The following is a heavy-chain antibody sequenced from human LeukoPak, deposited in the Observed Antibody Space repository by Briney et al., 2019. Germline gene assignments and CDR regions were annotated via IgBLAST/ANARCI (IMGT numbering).Heavy chain of an antibody. Sequence: GGSLILSCAASGFTVSSNYVSWVRQAPGKGLEWVSVIYSGEGTHYADSVKGRFTISRDNSKNTLYLQMNSLRAEDTAVYYCARSMYSAKSPAFDYWGQGTLVTVSS. V-gene: IGHV3-66*01. CDR1: GFTVSSNY. CDR2: IYSGEGT. J-gene: IGHJ4*02. CDR3: ARSMYSAKSPAFDY. D-gene: IGHD1-26*01.